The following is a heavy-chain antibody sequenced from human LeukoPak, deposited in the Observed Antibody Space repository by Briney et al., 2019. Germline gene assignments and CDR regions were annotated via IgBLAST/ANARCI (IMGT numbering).Heavy chain of an antibody. V-gene: IGHV3-23*01. CDR2: ITGSGGST. CDR1: GFTFSTYA. Sequence: PGGSLRLSRAASGFTFSTYAMSWVRQAPGKGLEWVSGITGSGGSTYYADSVKGRFTISRDNSKNTLFLQMNSLSAEDTAVYYCAKGFSTHYEYWGQGTLVTVSS. D-gene: IGHD3-22*01. J-gene: IGHJ1*01. CDR3: AKGFSTHYEY.